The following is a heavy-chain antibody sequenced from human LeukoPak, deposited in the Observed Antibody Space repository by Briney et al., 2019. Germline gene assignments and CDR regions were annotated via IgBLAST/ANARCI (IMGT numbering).Heavy chain of an antibody. CDR3: ARASSWGGSHGRPLDY. CDR2: IKWNGGST. D-gene: IGHD1-26*01. CDR1: GFTFDEYG. J-gene: IGHJ4*02. Sequence: GGSLRLSCAASGFTFDEYGMSWVRQAPGKGLEWVSGIKWNGGSTGYADSVKGRFTISRDNAKHSLYLQMTSLRAEDTALYSCARASSWGGSHGRPLDYWGQGTLVTVSS. V-gene: IGHV3-20*04.